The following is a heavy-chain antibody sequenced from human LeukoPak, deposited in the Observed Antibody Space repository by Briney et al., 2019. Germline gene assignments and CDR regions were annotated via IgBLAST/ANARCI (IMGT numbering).Heavy chain of an antibody. D-gene: IGHD3-9*01. J-gene: IGHJ6*04. V-gene: IGHV1-3*01. CDR2: INAGNGNT. CDR3: ARDRDDILTGYSYGMDV. Sequence: GASVQVSCQASGYTFTSYAMHWVRQAPGQRLEWMGWINAGNGNTKYSQKFQGRVTIARDTSASTAYMELSSLRSEDTAVYYCARDRDDILTGYSYGMDVWGKGTTVTVSS. CDR1: GYTFTSYA.